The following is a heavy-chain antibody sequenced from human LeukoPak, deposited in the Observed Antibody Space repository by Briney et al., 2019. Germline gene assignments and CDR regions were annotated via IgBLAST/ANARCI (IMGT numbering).Heavy chain of an antibody. V-gene: IGHV3-15*01. D-gene: IGHD3-22*01. Sequence: GGSLRLSCAASGFTFSNAWMSWVRQAPGKGLEWVGRIKSKTDGGTTDYAAPVKGRFTISRDDSKNTLYLQMNSLKTEDTAVYYCTTALYYYDSSDTPDWGQGTLVTVSS. CDR3: TTALYYYDSSDTPD. CDR2: IKSKTDGGTT. CDR1: GFTFSNAW. J-gene: IGHJ4*02.